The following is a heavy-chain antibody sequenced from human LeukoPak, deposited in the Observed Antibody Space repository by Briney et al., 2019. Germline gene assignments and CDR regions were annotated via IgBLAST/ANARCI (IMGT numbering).Heavy chain of an antibody. D-gene: IGHD1-26*01. Sequence: SGPALVKHTQTLTLTCTFSGFSLSTSGMRVSWIRQPPGKALGWLARIDWDDDKFYRTSLKTRLTISKDTSKNQMVITMTNMDPVDTATYYCARLNSGTYLDYWGQGTLVTVSS. CDR2: IDWDDDK. V-gene: IGHV2-70*04. CDR1: GFSLSTSGMR. J-gene: IGHJ4*02. CDR3: ARLNSGTYLDY.